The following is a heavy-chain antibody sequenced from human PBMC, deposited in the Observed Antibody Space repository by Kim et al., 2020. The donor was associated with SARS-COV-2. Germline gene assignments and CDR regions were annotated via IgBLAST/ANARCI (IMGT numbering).Heavy chain of an antibody. CDR3: ARVRAPMVRGDPFDY. D-gene: IGHD3-10*01. Sequence: GGSLRLSCAASGFTFSSYGMHWVRQAPGKGLEWVAVISYDGSNKYYADSVKGRFTISRDNSKNTLYLQMNSLRAEDTAVYYCARVRAPMVRGDPFDYWGQGTLVTVSS. V-gene: IGHV3-33*05. J-gene: IGHJ4*02. CDR2: ISYDGSNK. CDR1: GFTFSSYG.